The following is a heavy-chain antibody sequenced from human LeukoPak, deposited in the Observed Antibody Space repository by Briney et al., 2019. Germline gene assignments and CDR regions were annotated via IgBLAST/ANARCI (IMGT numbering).Heavy chain of an antibody. Sequence: GGSLRLSCVASGFTVSSNYMSWVRQAPGKGLEWVSVIYRGGSTDYADSVKGRFTISRDNSKMTLYLQMDSLGVEDTALYYCVQDWAWGAFGSWGQGTLVTVSS. D-gene: IGHD7-27*01. V-gene: IGHV3-53*01. J-gene: IGHJ4*02. CDR3: VQDWAWGAFGS. CDR1: GFTVSSNY. CDR2: IYRGGST.